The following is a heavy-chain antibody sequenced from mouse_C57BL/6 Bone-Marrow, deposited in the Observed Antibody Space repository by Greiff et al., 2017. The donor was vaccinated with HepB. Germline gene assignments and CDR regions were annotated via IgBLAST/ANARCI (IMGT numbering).Heavy chain of an antibody. J-gene: IGHJ3*01. CDR3: TYDYDPWFAY. V-gene: IGHV1-77*01. D-gene: IGHD2-4*01. CDR2: IGPGSGSP. CDR1: GYTFTDYY. Sequence: VQLVESGAELVKPGASVKISCKASGYTFTDYYINWVKQRPGQGLEWIGKIGPGSGSPYYNEKFKGKATLTAAKSSSTAYMQLSSLTSEDSAVYFCTYDYDPWFAYWGQGTLVTVSA.